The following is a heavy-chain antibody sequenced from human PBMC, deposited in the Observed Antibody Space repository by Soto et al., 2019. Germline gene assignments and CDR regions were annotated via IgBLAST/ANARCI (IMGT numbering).Heavy chain of an antibody. D-gene: IGHD4-17*01. J-gene: IGHJ6*02. CDR1: GFNFYNYW. CDR3: ARSLRGIDV. Sequence: QLVESGGGLVQPGESLRLSCRASGFNFYNYWMHWVRQAPGKGLVWLSRVNSDGSSTTYADSVRGRFTISRDNAKNMLYVQRNSLRAEDTAVYYCARSLRGIDVWGQGTTVTV. CDR2: VNSDGSST. V-gene: IGHV3-74*03.